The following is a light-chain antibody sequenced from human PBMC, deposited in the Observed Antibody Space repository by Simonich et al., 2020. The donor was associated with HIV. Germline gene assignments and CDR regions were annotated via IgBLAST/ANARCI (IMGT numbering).Light chain of an antibody. Sequence: EIVMTQSPATLSVSPGERATLSCRASQSVSRKLAWYQQRLGQATRLLIYGASTRATGIPARFSGSGSGSEFTLTISSLQSEDFAVYYCQQYNNWPSTFGGGTKVEIK. CDR1: QSVSRK. CDR3: QQYNNWPST. CDR2: GAS. V-gene: IGKV3-15*01. J-gene: IGKJ4*01.